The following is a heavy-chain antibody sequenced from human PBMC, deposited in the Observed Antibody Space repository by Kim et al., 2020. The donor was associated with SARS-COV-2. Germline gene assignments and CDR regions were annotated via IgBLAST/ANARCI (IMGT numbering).Heavy chain of an antibody. Sequence: GGSLRLSCAASGFLFDTYAMNWVRLAPGKGLEWVSAISNSGDSTYYADSVKGRFAISRDNSKNTLYLQMNGLRAEDTAVYFCARDLLFGNAFDFWGLGTMVTVS. CDR2: ISNSGDST. CDR3: ARDLLFGNAFDF. V-gene: IGHV3-23*01. J-gene: IGHJ3*01. CDR1: GFLFDTYA. D-gene: IGHD2-15*01.